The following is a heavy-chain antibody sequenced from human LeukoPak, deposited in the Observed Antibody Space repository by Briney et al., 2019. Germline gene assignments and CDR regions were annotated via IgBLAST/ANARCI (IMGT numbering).Heavy chain of an antibody. CDR3: AKGESYNWNPGLFDY. Sequence: GGSLRLSCAASGFTFDDYSMHWVRQAPGKGLEWVSLITWDGGYTSYADSVKGRFTISRDNSENSLYLHMKILRAEDTALYYCAKGESYNWNPGLFDYWGQGTLVTVSS. J-gene: IGHJ4*02. D-gene: IGHD1-20*01. V-gene: IGHV3-43*01. CDR1: GFTFDDYS. CDR2: ITWDGGYT.